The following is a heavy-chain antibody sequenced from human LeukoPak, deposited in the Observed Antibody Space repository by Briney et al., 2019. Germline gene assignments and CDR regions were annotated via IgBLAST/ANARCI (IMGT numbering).Heavy chain of an antibody. V-gene: IGHV4-34*01. CDR3: ARLDRRRWYGGFDY. Sequence: SETLSLTCAVYGGSFSGYYWSWIRQPPGKGLEWIGEINHSGSTNYNPSLKSRVTISVDTSKNQFSLKLSSVTAADTAVYYCARLDRRRWYGGFDYWGQGTLVTVSS. J-gene: IGHJ4*02. CDR1: GGSFSGYY. CDR2: INHSGST. D-gene: IGHD6-13*01.